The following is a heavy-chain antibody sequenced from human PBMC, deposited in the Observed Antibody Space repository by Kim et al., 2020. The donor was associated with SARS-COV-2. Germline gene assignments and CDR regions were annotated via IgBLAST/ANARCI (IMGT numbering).Heavy chain of an antibody. Sequence: SVKVSCKASGGTFSSYTISWVRQAPGQGLEWMGRIIPILGIANYAQKFQGRVTITADKSTSTAFMELSSLRSEDTAVYYCARGGYCTNGVCYSPTHAFDIWGQGTMVTVSS. CDR3: ARGGYCTNGVCYSPTHAFDI. CDR2: IIPILGIA. V-gene: IGHV1-69*02. CDR1: GGTFSSYT. D-gene: IGHD2-8*01. J-gene: IGHJ3*02.